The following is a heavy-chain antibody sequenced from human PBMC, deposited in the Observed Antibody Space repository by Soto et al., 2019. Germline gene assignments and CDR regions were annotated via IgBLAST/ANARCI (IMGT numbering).Heavy chain of an antibody. CDR3: ARGPMGADTYYLDY. V-gene: IGHV1-8*01. CDR2: MNPNNGNT. CDR1: GYTFTSYD. Sequence: QVQLVQSGAEVKKPGASVKVSCKASGYTFTSYDINWVRQATGQGLEWMGWMNPNNGNTGYAQKFPGRVTMTRNTSRNPAYMELSSLRSEDTAVYYCARGPMGADTYYLDYWGQGTLVTVSS. D-gene: IGHD1-26*01. J-gene: IGHJ4*02.